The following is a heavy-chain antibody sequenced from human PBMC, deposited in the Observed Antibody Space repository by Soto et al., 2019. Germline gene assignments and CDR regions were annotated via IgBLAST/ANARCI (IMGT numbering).Heavy chain of an antibody. Sequence: GGSLRLSCAASGYTFSDYYMSWIRQAPGKGLEWISYIDTSGTKIYYADSVKGRFTITRDNAKNSLYLEMNSLRDEDTAVYYCASHYDMWSGYLSPVDYWGQGTQLTVSS. V-gene: IGHV3-11*01. J-gene: IGHJ4*02. CDR1: GYTFSDYY. D-gene: IGHD3-3*01. CDR2: IDTSGTKI. CDR3: ASHYDMWSGYLSPVDY.